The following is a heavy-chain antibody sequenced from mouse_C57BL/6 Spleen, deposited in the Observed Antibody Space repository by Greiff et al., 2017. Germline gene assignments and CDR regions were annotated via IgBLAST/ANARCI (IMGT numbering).Heavy chain of an antibody. CDR3: ARAVSGGFFDY. CDR1: GFTFSDYY. V-gene: IGHV5-16*01. Sequence: DVQLVESEGGLVQPGSSMKLSCTASGFTFSDYYMAWVRQVPEKGLEWVANINYDGSSTYYLDSLKSRFIISRDNAKNILYLQMSSLKSEDTATYYCARAVSGGFFDYWGQGTTLTVSS. D-gene: IGHD6-2*01. J-gene: IGHJ2*01. CDR2: INYDGSST.